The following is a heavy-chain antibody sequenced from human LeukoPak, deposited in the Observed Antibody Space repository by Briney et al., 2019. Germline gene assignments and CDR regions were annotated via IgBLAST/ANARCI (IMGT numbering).Heavy chain of an antibody. CDR2: ISGSGAST. D-gene: IGHD1-26*01. CDR1: GFTFSSYA. Sequence: GGSLRLSCAASGFTFSSYAMSWVRQAPGKGLEWVSAISGSGASTYYADSVKGRFTISRDNSKNTLYLQMNSLRDEDTAVYYCAKSGWELLGVYYYYYYMDVWGKGTTVTVSS. V-gene: IGHV3-23*01. J-gene: IGHJ6*03. CDR3: AKSGWELLGVYYYYYYMDV.